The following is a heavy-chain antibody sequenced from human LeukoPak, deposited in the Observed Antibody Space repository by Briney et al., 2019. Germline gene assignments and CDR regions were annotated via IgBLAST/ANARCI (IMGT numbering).Heavy chain of an antibody. CDR2: IYSGGST. CDR3: ARDPSGSGWSLNN. D-gene: IGHD6-19*01. CDR1: GFTVSSNY. V-gene: IGHV3-53*01. Sequence: GGSLRLSCAASGFTVSSNYMSWVRQAPGKGLEWVSVIYSGGSTYYADSVKGRFTISRDNSKNTVCLQMNSLRVEDTAVYYCARDPSGSGWSLNNWGQGTLVTVSS. J-gene: IGHJ4*02.